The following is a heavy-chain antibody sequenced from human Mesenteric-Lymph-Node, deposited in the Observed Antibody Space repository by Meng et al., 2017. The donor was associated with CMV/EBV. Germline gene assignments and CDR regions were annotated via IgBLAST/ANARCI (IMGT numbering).Heavy chain of an antibody. CDR1: GGSVSSGSYY. D-gene: IGHD5-18*01. J-gene: IGHJ4*02. CDR3: ARGEYSLFDY. V-gene: IGHV4-61*01. CDR2: IYYSGST. Sequence: GSLRLSCTVSGGSVSSGSYYWSWIRQPPGKGLEWIGYIYYSGSTNYNPSLKSRVTISVDTSKNQFSLKLSSVTAADTAVYYCARGEYSLFDYWGQGTLVTVSS.